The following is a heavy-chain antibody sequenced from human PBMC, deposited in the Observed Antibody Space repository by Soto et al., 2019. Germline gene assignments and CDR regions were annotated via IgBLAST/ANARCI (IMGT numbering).Heavy chain of an antibody. CDR1: GFTFSSYE. V-gene: IGHV3-48*03. CDR3: ARDRKSSGWFDY. CDR2: ISSSGSTI. J-gene: IGHJ4*02. Sequence: GGSLRLSCAASGFTFSSYEMNWVRQAPGEGLEWVSYISSSGSTIYYADSVKGRFTISRDNAKNSLYLQMNSLRAEDTAVYYCARDRKSSGWFDYWGQGTLVTVSS. D-gene: IGHD6-19*01.